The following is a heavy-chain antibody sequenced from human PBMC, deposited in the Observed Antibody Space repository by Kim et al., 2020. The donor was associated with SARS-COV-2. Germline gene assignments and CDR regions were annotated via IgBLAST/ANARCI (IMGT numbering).Heavy chain of an antibody. Sequence: SSYIYYADSVKGRFTISRDNAKNSLYLQMNSLRAEDTAVYYCARDREDDYWGQGTLVTVSS. J-gene: IGHJ4*02. CDR2: SSYI. CDR3: ARDREDDY. V-gene: IGHV3-21*01.